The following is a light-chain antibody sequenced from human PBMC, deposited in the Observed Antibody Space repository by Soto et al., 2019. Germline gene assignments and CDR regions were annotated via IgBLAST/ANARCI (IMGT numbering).Light chain of an antibody. CDR1: QGIGTY. CDR3: QQVDSYPRT. V-gene: IGKV1-9*01. Sequence: IQLTQSPSSLSASAVERVTVTCRASQGIGTYLVWYQQKSGNAPTVLIYASSTLQTGVPSRFSGSGSGTDFSLTISSLHPEDVATYYCQQVDSYPRTFGQGTKVDIK. CDR2: ASS. J-gene: IGKJ1*01.